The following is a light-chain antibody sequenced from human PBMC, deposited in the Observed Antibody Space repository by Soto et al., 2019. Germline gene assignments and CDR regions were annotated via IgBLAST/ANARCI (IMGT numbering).Light chain of an antibody. CDR3: QQYTDLPLT. J-gene: IGKJ1*01. Sequence: EVVMTPSPAALSVSPGERATLSCRARRSVASNYLAWYQQKPGQTPRLLMYGITSRATGVPDRFSGSGSGTDFTLTISCLEPEDFAVYYCQQYTDLPLTCGQGTKVDIK. CDR1: RSVASNY. V-gene: IGKV3-20*01. CDR2: GIT.